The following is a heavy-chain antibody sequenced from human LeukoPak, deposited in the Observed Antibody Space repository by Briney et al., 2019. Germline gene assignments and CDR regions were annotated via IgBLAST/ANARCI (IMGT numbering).Heavy chain of an antibody. CDR3: ARQGTYSSSWSSFDY. D-gene: IGHD6-13*01. V-gene: IGHV4-38-2*01. J-gene: IGHJ4*02. CDR1: GYSISSGYY. Sequence: KPSETLSLTCAVSGYSISSGYYWGWIRQPPGKGLEWIGSIYHSGSTYYNPSLKSRVTISVDTSKNQFSLKLSSVTAADTAVYYCARQGTYSSSWSSFDYWGQGTLVTVSS. CDR2: IYHSGST.